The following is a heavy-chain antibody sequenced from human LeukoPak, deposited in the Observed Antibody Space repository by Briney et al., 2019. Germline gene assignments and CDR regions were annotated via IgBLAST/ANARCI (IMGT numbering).Heavy chain of an antibody. CDR2: IGIGGDT. CDR3: VRGGIAVAGLDAFDI. Sequence: GGSLRLSCATSGFTFSKYDMYWVRQVTGKGLECVSAIGIGGDTKYTDSVKGRFTISRENGKDSLYLHMNSLRAEDTAVYYCVRGGIAVAGLDAFDIWGQGTVVTVFS. D-gene: IGHD6-19*01. CDR1: GFTFSKYD. J-gene: IGHJ3*02. V-gene: IGHV3-13*01.